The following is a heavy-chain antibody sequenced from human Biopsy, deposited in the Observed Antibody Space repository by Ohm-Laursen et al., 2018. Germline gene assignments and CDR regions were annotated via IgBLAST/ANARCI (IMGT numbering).Heavy chain of an antibody. CDR2: MSNSGST. CDR3: ARELMEYYDSSGYFDH. V-gene: IGHV4-59*12. CDR1: RGSISSNF. Sequence: SGTLSLTCTISRGSISSNFWSWIRQPPGKGLEWIGYMSNSGSTNYNPSLKSRVTISVDTSKKLFSLKLSSVTAADTAMYYCARELMEYYDSSGYFDHWGQGSLVTVSS. D-gene: IGHD3-22*01. J-gene: IGHJ4*02.